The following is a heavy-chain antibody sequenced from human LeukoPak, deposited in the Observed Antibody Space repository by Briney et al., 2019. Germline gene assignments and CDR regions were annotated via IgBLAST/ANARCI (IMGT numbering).Heavy chain of an antibody. CDR3: ARASDYGFWSGYYVNYYYYGMDV. Sequence: ASVKVSCKASGYTFTSYDINWVRQATGQGLEWMGWMNPNSGNTGYAQKFQGRVTMTRNTFISTAYMELSSLRSEDTAVYYCARASDYGFWSGYYVNYYYYGMDVWGRGTTVTVSS. J-gene: IGHJ6*02. D-gene: IGHD3-3*01. CDR2: MNPNSGNT. V-gene: IGHV1-8*01. CDR1: GYTFTSYD.